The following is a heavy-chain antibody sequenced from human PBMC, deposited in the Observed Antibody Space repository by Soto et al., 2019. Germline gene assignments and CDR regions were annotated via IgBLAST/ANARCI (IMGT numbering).Heavy chain of an antibody. D-gene: IGHD6-19*01. Sequence: ASVKVSCKASGYTFTVYAMHWVRQAPGQRLEWMGWINAGNGNTKYSQKFQGRVTITRDTSASTAYMELSSLRSEDTAVYYCARTVAVPADFDYWGQGTLVTVSS. V-gene: IGHV1-3*01. CDR1: GYTFTVYA. J-gene: IGHJ4*02. CDR3: ARTVAVPADFDY. CDR2: INAGNGNT.